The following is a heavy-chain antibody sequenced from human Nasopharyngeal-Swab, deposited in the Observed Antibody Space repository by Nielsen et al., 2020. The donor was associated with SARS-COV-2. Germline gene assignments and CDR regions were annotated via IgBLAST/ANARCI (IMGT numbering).Heavy chain of an antibody. CDR1: GYTFTGYY. Sequence: ASVKVSCKASGYTFTGYYMHWVRQAPGQGLEWMGRINPNSGGTNYAQQFQGRVTMTRDTSISTAYMELSRLRSDDTAVYYCAREGYSSGWYEGIDDWCQGTLVTVSS. V-gene: IGHV1-2*06. D-gene: IGHD6-19*01. J-gene: IGHJ4*02. CDR3: AREGYSSGWYEGIDD. CDR2: INPNSGGT.